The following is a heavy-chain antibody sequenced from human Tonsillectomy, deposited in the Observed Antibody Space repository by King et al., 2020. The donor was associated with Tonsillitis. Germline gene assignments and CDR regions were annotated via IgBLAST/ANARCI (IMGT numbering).Heavy chain of an antibody. V-gene: IGHV3-7*01. D-gene: IGHD2-8*01. CDR3: VATPNYYYFDN. CDR1: GFIFTNYW. Sequence: VQLVESGGGLVQPGGSLGLSCVGSGFIFTNYWMVWVRQAPGKGLEWVASINQDGNEKYYVDSVKGRFSISRDNAKNSLYLQMNSLRVDDTAVYYCVATPNYYYFDNWGQGTLVTVSS. CDR2: INQDGNEK. J-gene: IGHJ4*02.